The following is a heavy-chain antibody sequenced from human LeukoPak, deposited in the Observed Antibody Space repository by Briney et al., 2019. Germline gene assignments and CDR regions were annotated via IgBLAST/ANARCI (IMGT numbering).Heavy chain of an antibody. CDR3: SRGGLYRYSGTSGDY. Sequence: GGTLRLSCEVSGFSFSTYWMTWVRQAPGKGLEWVANINQHGSETYYVDSVKGRFIISRDNAKNSLFLQMDSLTGEDTAVYYCSRGGLYRYSGTSGDYWGQGTLVTVSS. V-gene: IGHV3-7*01. CDR1: GFSFSTYW. D-gene: IGHD1-26*01. CDR2: INQHGSET. J-gene: IGHJ4*02.